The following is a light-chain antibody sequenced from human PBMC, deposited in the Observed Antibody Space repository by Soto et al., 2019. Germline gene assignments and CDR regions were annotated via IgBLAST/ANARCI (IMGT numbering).Light chain of an antibody. CDR3: QQYNSYSYA. J-gene: IGKJ2*01. CDR2: DAS. CDR1: QSISSW. Sequence: DIQMTQSPSTLSASVGDRVTITCRASQSISSWLAWYQQKPGKAPKLLIYDASSLESGVPSRFSGSGSGTEFTLTISSLQPDDFANYYCQQYNSYSYAFGQWTKLEIK. V-gene: IGKV1-5*01.